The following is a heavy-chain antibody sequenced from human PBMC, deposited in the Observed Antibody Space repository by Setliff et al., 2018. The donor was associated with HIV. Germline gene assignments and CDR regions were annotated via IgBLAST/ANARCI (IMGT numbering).Heavy chain of an antibody. CDR1: GGSFNRNDW. D-gene: IGHD1-1*01. J-gene: IGHJ6*02. V-gene: IGHV4-4*02. Sequence: SETLSLTCAVSGGSFNRNDWWSWVRQFPGKGLEWIGEINHSGNTYYNPSLKSRVTISVDTSKNQFSLRLSSVTAADTAVYYCARDGSRTTGATGYYYGLDVWGQGTTVTVSS. CDR2: INHSGNT. CDR3: ARDGSRTTGATGYYYGLDV.